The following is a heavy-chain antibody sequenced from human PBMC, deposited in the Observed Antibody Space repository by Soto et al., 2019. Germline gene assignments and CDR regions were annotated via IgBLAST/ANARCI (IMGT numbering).Heavy chain of an antibody. J-gene: IGHJ4*02. V-gene: IGHV3-72*01. CDR3: ARATYFSDSSGYTRCLDY. CDR2: SRDKAQGYSI. CDR1: GFTLSDHY. Sequence: DVQLVESGGGLVQPGGSLRLSCVGSGFTLSDHYIDWVRQAPGKGLEWVGRSRDKAQGYSITYAASVKGRFTTSRDESKNSVNLHMNSLKTEDTAVNYCARATYFSDSSGYTRCLDYWGQGTPVTVSS. D-gene: IGHD3-22*01.